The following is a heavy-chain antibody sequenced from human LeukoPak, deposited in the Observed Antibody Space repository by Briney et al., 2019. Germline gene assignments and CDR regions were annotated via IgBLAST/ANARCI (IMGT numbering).Heavy chain of an antibody. J-gene: IGHJ4*02. V-gene: IGHV3-23*01. CDR3: AKPHYDYVWGPVY. Sequence: PGGSLRLSCAASGFTFSSYAMSWVRQAPGKGLEWVSAISGSGGSTYYADSVKGRFTISRDNSKDTLYLQMNSLRAEDTAVYYCAKPHYDYVWGPVYWGRGTLVTVSS. CDR2: ISGSGGST. D-gene: IGHD3-16*01. CDR1: GFTFSSYA.